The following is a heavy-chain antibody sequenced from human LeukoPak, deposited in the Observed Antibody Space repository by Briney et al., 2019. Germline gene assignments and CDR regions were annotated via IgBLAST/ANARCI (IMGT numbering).Heavy chain of an antibody. V-gene: IGHV3-21*01. CDR3: ARVRPYYDFWSGYAAMDV. Sequence: GGSLRLSCAASGFTFSIYSINWVRQAPGKGLEWVSFITGNSNYIYYADSVKGRFTISRDNAKNTLYLQMNSLRAEDTAVYYCARVRPYYDFWSGYAAMDVWGKGTTVTVSS. CDR2: ITGNSNYI. J-gene: IGHJ6*03. CDR1: GFTFSIYS. D-gene: IGHD3-3*01.